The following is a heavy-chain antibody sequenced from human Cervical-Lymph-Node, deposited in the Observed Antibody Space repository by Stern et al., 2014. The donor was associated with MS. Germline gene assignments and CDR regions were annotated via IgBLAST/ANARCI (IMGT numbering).Heavy chain of an antibody. CDR3: AENMDI. V-gene: IGHV1-2*02. Sequence: VQLLESGAEVKKPGASVQVSCKASGFTFSNYYIHWLRQAPGQRPEWMGRISPKNGDTNYAPKFQGRVTMTRDTSIGLAYLEVTGMGFDETAVYYCAENMDIWGQGTMVTVSS. CDR1: GFTFSNYY. CDR2: ISPKNGDT. J-gene: IGHJ6*02.